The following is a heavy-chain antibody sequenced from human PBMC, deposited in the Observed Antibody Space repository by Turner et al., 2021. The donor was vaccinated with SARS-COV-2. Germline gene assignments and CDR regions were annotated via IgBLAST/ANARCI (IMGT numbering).Heavy chain of an antibody. CDR2: FDPEDAKT. CDR1: GYTLTELS. J-gene: IGHJ6*02. V-gene: IGHV1-24*01. D-gene: IGHD4-17*01. Sequence: QVQVVQSGAEVKKPGASVKVSCKVSGYTLTELSMHWVRQAPGKGLEWMGGFDPEDAKTIYAQKFQGRVTMTEDTSTDTAYMEVSSLRSEDTAVYYCATATVIYGDYENYYYYYGMDVWGQGTTVTVSS. CDR3: ATATVIYGDYENYYYYYGMDV.